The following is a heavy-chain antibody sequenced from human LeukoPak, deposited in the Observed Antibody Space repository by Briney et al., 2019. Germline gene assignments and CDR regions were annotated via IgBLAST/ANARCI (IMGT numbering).Heavy chain of an antibody. V-gene: IGHV3-21*01. CDR3: ASSAEYCSSTSCPNWFDP. CDR2: ISSSSSYI. CDR1: GFTFSSYS. Sequence: GGSLRLSCAASGFTFSSYSMNWVRQASGKGLEWVSSISSSSSYIYYADSVKGRFTISRDNAKNTLYLQMNSLRAEDTAVYYCASSAEYCSSTSCPNWFDPWGQGTLVTVSS. J-gene: IGHJ5*02. D-gene: IGHD2-2*01.